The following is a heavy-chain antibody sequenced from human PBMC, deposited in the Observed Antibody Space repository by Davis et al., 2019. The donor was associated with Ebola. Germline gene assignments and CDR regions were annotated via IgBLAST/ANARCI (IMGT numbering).Heavy chain of an antibody. V-gene: IGHV4-39*01. J-gene: IGHJ4*02. CDR1: GGSISSSSYY. CDR2: IYYSGST. D-gene: IGHD2-15*01. Sequence: GSLRLSCTVSGGSISSSSYYWGWIRQPPGKGLEWIGSIYYSGSTYYNPSLKSRVTISVDTSKNQFSLKLSSVTAADTAVYYCARQNMGGDIVVVVAAFDYWGQGTLVTVSS. CDR3: ARQNMGGDIVVVVAAFDY.